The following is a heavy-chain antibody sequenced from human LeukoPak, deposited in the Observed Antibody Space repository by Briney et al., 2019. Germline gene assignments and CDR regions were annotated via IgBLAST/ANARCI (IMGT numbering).Heavy chain of an antibody. CDR3: AKEVTMVRGVILDY. D-gene: IGHD3-10*01. CDR1: GFTFSSYA. CDR2: ISGSGGST. J-gene: IGHJ4*02. V-gene: IGHV3-23*01. Sequence: GGSLRLSCAASGFTFSSYAMSWVRQAPGKGQEWVSAISGSGGSTYYADSVKGRFTISRDNSKNTLYLQMNSLRAEDTAVYYCAKEVTMVRGVILDYWDQGTLVTVSS.